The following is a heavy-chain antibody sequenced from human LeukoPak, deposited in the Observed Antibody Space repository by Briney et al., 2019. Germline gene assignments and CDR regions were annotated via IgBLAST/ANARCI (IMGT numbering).Heavy chain of an antibody. V-gene: IGHV4-59*08. CDR1: GGSISSYY. CDR2: IYYSGST. D-gene: IGHD3-10*01. CDR3: ARVQYYYGSGSYTLFDY. Sequence: SETLSLTCTVSGGSISSYYWSWIRQPPGKGLEWIGYIYYSGSTNYNPSLKSRVTISVDTSKNQFSLKLSSVTAADTAVYYCARVQYYYGSGSYTLFDYWGQGTLVTVSS. J-gene: IGHJ4*02.